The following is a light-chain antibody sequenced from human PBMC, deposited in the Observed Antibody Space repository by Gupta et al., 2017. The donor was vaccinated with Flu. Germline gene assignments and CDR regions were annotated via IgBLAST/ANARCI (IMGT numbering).Light chain of an antibody. V-gene: IGLV1-51*02. CDR2: ENN. J-gene: IGLJ3*02. CDR1: SPNIGNNY. Sequence: QSVLTQPPSVSAAPGQKVTISCSGSSPNIGNNYVFWYQQLPGTAPKLLIYENNTRPSGIPDRFSGSKSGTSATLVITGLQTGDEADYYCGTWDSSLSVWVFGGGTKLTVL. CDR3: GTWDSSLSVWV.